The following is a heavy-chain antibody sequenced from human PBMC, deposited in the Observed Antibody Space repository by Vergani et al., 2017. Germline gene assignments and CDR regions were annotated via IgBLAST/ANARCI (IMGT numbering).Heavy chain of an antibody. CDR2: IYYSGST. CDR1: GASIRSSNYY. V-gene: IGHV4-39*07. CDR3: ARGRVVPAAIGWFDP. Sequence: QLQLQESGPGLVKPSATLSLTCSVSGASIRSSNYYWGWIRQPPGKGLEWIASIYYSGSTYYNPSLKSRVTISVDTSKNQFSLKLSSVTAADTAVYYCARGRVVPAAIGWFDPWGQGTLVTVSS. J-gene: IGHJ5*02. D-gene: IGHD2-2*01.